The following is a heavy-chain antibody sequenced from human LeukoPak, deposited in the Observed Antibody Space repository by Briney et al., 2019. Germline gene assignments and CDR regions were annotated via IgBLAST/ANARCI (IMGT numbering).Heavy chain of an antibody. Sequence: GGSLRLSCAASGFTVSSNYMSWVRQAPGKGLEWVSVIYGGGSTYYADSVKGRFTISRDNARKSLYLQMNNLRVEDTAVYYCARDKLTRPGDFENWGQGTLVIVSS. CDR2: IYGGGST. CDR3: ARDKLTRPGDFEN. J-gene: IGHJ4*02. V-gene: IGHV3-53*01. CDR1: GFTVSSNY. D-gene: IGHD6-6*01.